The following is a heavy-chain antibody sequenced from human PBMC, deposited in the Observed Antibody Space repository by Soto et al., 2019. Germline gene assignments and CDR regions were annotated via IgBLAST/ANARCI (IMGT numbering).Heavy chain of an antibody. V-gene: IGHV3-30*04. Sequence: QVQLVESGGGAVQPGRSLRLSCVASGLTFSSYAMHWVRQAPGKGLEWVAVISYDGRNKYYADSVKGRFTISRDNSKNTLYLQMNSLRAEDTTVYYCAREIEQLLDYWGQGTLVTVSS. CDR2: ISYDGRNK. CDR3: AREIEQLLDY. J-gene: IGHJ4*02. D-gene: IGHD1-1*01. CDR1: GLTFSSYA.